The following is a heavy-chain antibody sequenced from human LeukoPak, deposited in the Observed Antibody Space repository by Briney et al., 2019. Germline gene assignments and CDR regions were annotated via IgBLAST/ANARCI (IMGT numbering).Heavy chain of an antibody. CDR3: ARDFSVYGSGSYTLCRY. J-gene: IGHJ4*02. Sequence: GGSLRLSCAASGFTFSSYAMHWVRQAPGKGLEWVAVISYDGSNKYYADSVKGRSTISRDNSKNTLYLQMNSLRAEDTAVYYCARDFSVYGSGSYTLCRYWGQGTLVTVSS. V-gene: IGHV3-30-3*01. D-gene: IGHD3-10*01. CDR1: GFTFSSYA. CDR2: ISYDGSNK.